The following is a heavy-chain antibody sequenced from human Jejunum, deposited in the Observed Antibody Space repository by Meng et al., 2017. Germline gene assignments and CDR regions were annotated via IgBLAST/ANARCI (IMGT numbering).Heavy chain of an antibody. D-gene: IGHD6-19*01. CDR3: ARVGRYGYTSAWYDY. Sequence: GESLKISCAASGFTFSSYPIHWVRQAPAKGLEWVAVISYDGTNKYYADSVKGRFTISSDNSKNTLYLQMDSLRVEDTAVYYCARVGRYGYTSAWYDYWGQGTLVTGAS. V-gene: IGHV3-30*04. CDR1: GFTFSSYP. J-gene: IGHJ4*02. CDR2: ISYDGTNK.